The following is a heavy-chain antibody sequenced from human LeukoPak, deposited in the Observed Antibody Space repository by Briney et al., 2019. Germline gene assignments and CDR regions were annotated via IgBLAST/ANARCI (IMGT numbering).Heavy chain of an antibody. Sequence: EASVKVSCKATGYTFTAHYMHWVRQAPGQGLEWMGLINPSGSDTVYAQKFQGRVTMTRDMSTSTDYMELSSLRFDDTAVYYCARDNSVGDTAWWFDPWGQGTLVTVSS. CDR2: INPSGSDT. CDR1: GYTFTAHY. V-gene: IGHV1-46*01. J-gene: IGHJ5*02. D-gene: IGHD1-26*01. CDR3: ARDNSVGDTAWWFDP.